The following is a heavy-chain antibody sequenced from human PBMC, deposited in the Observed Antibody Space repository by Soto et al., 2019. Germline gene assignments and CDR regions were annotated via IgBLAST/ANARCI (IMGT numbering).Heavy chain of an antibody. V-gene: IGHV1-2*02. CDR1: GYTFSGYY. J-gene: IGHJ6*04. D-gene: IGHD2-2*02. CDR2: INPNSGGT. CDR3: ARSLTEGYCTITGCYTRPLYGMEV. Sequence: ASVKVSCKASGYTFSGYYIHWLRQAPGQGLEWMGWINPNSGGTNYAQKFQGRVTVTRDTPTSTAYMELSRLTSDDTAVYYCARSLTEGYCTITGCYTRPLYGMEVWGKGTKVTVS.